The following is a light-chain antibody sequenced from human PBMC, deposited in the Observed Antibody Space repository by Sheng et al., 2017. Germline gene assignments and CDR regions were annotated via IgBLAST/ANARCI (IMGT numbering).Light chain of an antibody. CDR2: EGS. J-gene: IGLJ1*01. CDR3: CSYAGGSSYV. CDR1: SSDVGSYNL. Sequence: QSALTQPASVSGSPGQSITISCTGTSSDVGSYNLVSWYQQHPGKAPKLMIYEGSKRPSGVSNRFSGSKSGNTASLTISGLQDEDEADYYCCSYAGGSSYVFGTATKVTVL. V-gene: IGLV2-23*01.